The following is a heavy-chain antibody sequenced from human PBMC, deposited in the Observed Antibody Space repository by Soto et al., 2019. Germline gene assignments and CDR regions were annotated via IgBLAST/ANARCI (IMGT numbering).Heavy chain of an antibody. J-gene: IGHJ1*01. CDR3: AIGGDTGYDPSTN. CDR1: GASINNYN. CDR2: ICDSVSAA. D-gene: IGHD5-12*01. Sequence: XETLTLPCTVSGASINNYNRGWIRQPPGKGLDWIGYICDSVSAASYNPSLENRVTISLDTSKKSLSLKLTSVTAADTAIYYCAIGGDTGYDPSTNWGQGTLVTVSS. V-gene: IGHV4-59*01.